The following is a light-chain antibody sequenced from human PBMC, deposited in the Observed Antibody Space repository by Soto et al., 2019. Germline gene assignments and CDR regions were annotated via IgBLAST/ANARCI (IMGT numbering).Light chain of an antibody. CDR2: DAS. Sequence: EIVLTQSPGTLSLSPGERATLSFRASQTVRNNYLAWYQQKPGQAPRLLIYDASSRATGIPDRFSGGGSGTDFTLTISSLQPDDFATYYCQQYKSYWTFGQGTKVDIK. CDR1: QTVRNNY. CDR3: QQYKSYWT. V-gene: IGKV3-20*01. J-gene: IGKJ1*01.